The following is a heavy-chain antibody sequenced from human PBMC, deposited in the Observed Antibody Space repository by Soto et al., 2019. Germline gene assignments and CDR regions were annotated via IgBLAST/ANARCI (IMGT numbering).Heavy chain of an antibody. Sequence: RASVKVSCKASGYMFPSYGIGWARQAPGQGLEWMGWINAYNGNTNYAQNLQGRLTLTTDTSTTTAYMELRSLRSNDTAIYYCEMVDVYVTPSPQDVWGQGTTVTVSS. D-gene: IGHD3-16*01. CDR3: EMVDVYVTPSPQDV. CDR2: INAYNGNT. J-gene: IGHJ6*02. V-gene: IGHV1-18*01. CDR1: GYMFPSYG.